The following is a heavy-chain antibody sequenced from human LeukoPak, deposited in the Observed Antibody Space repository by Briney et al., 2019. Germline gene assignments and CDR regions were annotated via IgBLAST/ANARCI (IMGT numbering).Heavy chain of an antibody. J-gene: IGHJ4*02. CDR3: ARTLITFGGLIALDY. Sequence: GGSLRLSCAASGFTFSSYGVHWVRQAPGKGLEWVAVIWSDGSNTYYADSVKGRFTISRDNSKNTLYLQMNRLRAEATAVYYCARTLITFGGLIALDYWGQGTLITVSS. CDR2: IWSDGSNT. V-gene: IGHV3-33*01. D-gene: IGHD3-16*02. CDR1: GFTFSSYG.